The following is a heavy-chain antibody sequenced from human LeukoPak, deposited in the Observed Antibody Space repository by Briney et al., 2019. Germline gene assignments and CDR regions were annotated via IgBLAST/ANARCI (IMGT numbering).Heavy chain of an antibody. CDR1: GYTFPGHR. D-gene: IGHD4-23*01. V-gene: IGHV1-2*02. Sequence: ASVKVSCKASGYTFPGHRIHWVRQAPGQGLEWMGWINPKNGGTNYAQKFQGRVTMTRDTSINTAFMELSRLNSDDTAVYFCARDGYGGNSFDYWGQGTLVTVSS. CDR2: INPKNGGT. CDR3: ARDGYGGNSFDY. J-gene: IGHJ4*02.